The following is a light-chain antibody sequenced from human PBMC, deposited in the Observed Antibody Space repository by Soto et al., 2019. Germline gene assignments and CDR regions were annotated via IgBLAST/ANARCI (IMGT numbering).Light chain of an antibody. Sequence: QSVLTQPRSVSGSPGQSVTISCTGTSSDVGGYNFVSWYQQHPGKAPKFMIYDVTKRPSGVPYRFSGSKSGNTSSLTISGLQAEDEADYYCCSYVGSYTSYVFGTGTKLTVL. CDR2: DVT. CDR1: SSDVGGYNF. V-gene: IGLV2-11*01. CDR3: CSYVGSYTSYV. J-gene: IGLJ1*01.